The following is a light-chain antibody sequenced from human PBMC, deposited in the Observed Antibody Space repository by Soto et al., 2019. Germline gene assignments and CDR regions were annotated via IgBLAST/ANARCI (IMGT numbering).Light chain of an antibody. J-gene: IGKJ2*01. CDR2: KAS. V-gene: IGKV1-5*03. CDR1: QSISSW. Sequence: DIQMTQSPSILSASVGDRVTITCRASQSISSWLAWYQQKPGKAPQVLIYKASSLESGVPSSFSGSGSGTEFTLTISSLQPDEFATYYCQPYKPRAYTLGQGTKLEIK. CDR3: QPYKPRAYT.